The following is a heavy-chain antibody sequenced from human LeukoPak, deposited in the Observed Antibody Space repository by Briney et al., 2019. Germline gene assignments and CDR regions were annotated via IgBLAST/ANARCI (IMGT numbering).Heavy chain of an antibody. CDR3: ARGDGSGTFDY. Sequence: PSETLSLTCTVSGYSISSGYYWGWIRQPAGKGLEWIGRIYTSGSTNYNPSLKSRVTMSVDTSKNQFSLKLSSVTAADTAVYYCARGDGSGTFDYWGQGTLVTVSS. D-gene: IGHD3-10*01. V-gene: IGHV4-4*07. CDR1: GYSISSGYY. CDR2: IYTSGST. J-gene: IGHJ4*02.